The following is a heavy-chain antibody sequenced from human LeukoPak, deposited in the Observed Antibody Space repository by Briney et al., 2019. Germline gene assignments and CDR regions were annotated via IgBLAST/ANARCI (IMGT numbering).Heavy chain of an antibody. Sequence: PSETLSLTCAVYGGSFSGYYWSWIRQPSGKGLEWTGEINHSGSTNYNPSLKSRVTISVDTSKNQFSLKLSSVTAADTAAYYCARGTTGTTDGYFDYWGQGTLVTVSS. V-gene: IGHV4-34*01. CDR1: GGSFSGYY. CDR3: ARGTTGTTDGYFDY. J-gene: IGHJ4*02. D-gene: IGHD1-1*01. CDR2: INHSGST.